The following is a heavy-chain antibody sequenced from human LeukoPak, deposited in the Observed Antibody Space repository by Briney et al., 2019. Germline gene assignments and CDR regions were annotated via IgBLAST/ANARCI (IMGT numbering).Heavy chain of an antibody. Sequence: GESLKISCKGSGYSFTSYWIGWVRRMPGKGLEWMGIIYPGGSDTRYSPSFQGQVTISADKSFSTAYLQWSSLKASDTAMYYCARRLGTVTTQNWFDPWGQGTLVTVSS. J-gene: IGHJ5*02. CDR3: ARRLGTVTTQNWFDP. D-gene: IGHD4-17*01. V-gene: IGHV5-51*01. CDR2: IYPGGSDT. CDR1: GYSFTSYW.